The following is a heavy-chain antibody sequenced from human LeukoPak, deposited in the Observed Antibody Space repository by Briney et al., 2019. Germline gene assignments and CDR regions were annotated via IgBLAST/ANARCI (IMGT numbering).Heavy chain of an antibody. Sequence: ASVKVSCKASGGTFSSYAISWVRQAPGQGLEWMGGIIPILGTANYAQKFQGRVTITTDESTSTAYMELSSLRSEDTAVYYCAREGIAAAGWGEGWFDPWGQGTLVTVSS. CDR1: GGTFSSYA. D-gene: IGHD6-13*01. J-gene: IGHJ5*02. V-gene: IGHV1-69*05. CDR3: AREGIAAAGWGEGWFDP. CDR2: IIPILGTA.